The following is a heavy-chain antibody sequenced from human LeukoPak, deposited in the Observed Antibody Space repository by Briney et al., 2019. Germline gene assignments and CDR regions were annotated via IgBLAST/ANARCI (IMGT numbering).Heavy chain of an antibody. Sequence: PSETLSLTCAVYGGSFSGYYWSWIRQPPGKGLEWIAEINHSGSTNYNPSLKSRVTISVDTSKNQFSLKLSSVTAADTAVYYCARLLITYYDILTGPISNWFDPWGQGTLVTVSS. D-gene: IGHD3-9*01. CDR1: GGSFSGYY. CDR2: INHSGST. V-gene: IGHV4-34*01. CDR3: ARLLITYYDILTGPISNWFDP. J-gene: IGHJ5*02.